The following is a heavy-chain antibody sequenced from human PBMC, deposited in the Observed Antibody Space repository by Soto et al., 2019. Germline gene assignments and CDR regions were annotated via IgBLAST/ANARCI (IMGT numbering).Heavy chain of an antibody. CDR3: VRGPDYSNFGYFDS. V-gene: IGHV3-33*08. CDR1: GFTVSSHA. D-gene: IGHD4-4*01. Sequence: GSLRLSCAPSGFTVSSHAMNWVRQAPGKGLEWVALIWNAGNNKYYADAGSVKGRFTISRDNSRNTLYLEINNARADDTAVYYCVRGPDYSNFGYFDSWGQGILVTVSS. J-gene: IGHJ4*02. CDR2: IWNAGNNK.